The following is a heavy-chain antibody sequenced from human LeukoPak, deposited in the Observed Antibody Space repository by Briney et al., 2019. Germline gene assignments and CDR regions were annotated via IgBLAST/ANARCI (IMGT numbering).Heavy chain of an antibody. J-gene: IGHJ3*02. CDR1: GYTFRDYS. CDR3: VSGNDPDYLWTTYRLDAFDI. V-gene: IGHV3-21*01. CDR2: IGSTGTYI. Sequence: GGSLRLSCAASGYTFRDYSVNWVRQVPGKGLEWVSSIGSTGTYIYYADSVKGRFTISRDNAKNSLFLQMNSLRDEDTAVYYCVSGNDPDYLWTTYRLDAFDIWGQGTMVIVSS. D-gene: IGHD3-16*02.